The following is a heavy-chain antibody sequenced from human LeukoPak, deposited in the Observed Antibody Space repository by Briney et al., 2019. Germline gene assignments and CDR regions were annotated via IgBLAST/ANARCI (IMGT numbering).Heavy chain of an antibody. J-gene: IGHJ3*02. CDR2: VNPNNDDT. CDR3: ATEPHITIFGVVNAFDI. D-gene: IGHD3-3*01. V-gene: IGHV1-2*02. CDR1: GYTFTHYY. Sequence: ASVKVSCKASGYTFTHYYIHWVRQAPGQGLEWLGWVNPNNDDTHYAQNFQGRVTMTRDTSISTAYIELSRLRSDDTAVYYCATEPHITIFGVVNAFDIWGQGTMVTVSS.